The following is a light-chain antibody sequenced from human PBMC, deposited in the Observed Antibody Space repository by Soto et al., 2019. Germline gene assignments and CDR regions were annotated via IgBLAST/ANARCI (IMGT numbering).Light chain of an antibody. V-gene: IGLV2-11*01. Sequence: QSALTQPRSVSGSLGQSVTISCTGTSGDVGGYNYVSWYQKQSGQAPKLMIYDVSKRPSGVPDRFSGSKSGNTASLTISGLQAEDEADYYCCSYGGNYTPYVFVTGTQVTVL. CDR3: CSYGGNYTPYV. CDR2: DVS. CDR1: SGDVGGYNY. J-gene: IGLJ1*01.